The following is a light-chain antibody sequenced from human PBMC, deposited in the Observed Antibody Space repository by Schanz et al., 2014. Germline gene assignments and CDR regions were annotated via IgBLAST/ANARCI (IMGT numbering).Light chain of an antibody. V-gene: IGKV3-15*01. J-gene: IGKJ2*01. CDR2: GAS. CDR1: QSVGSN. Sequence: EIVMTQSPATLSVSPGDGATLSCRTSQSVGSNLAWYQQKPGQAPRLLIYGASPRATGLPARFSGSGSGTDFTLTISRLEPEDFAIYYCQQYGSSVMYTFGQGTKLEIK. CDR3: QQYGSSVMYT.